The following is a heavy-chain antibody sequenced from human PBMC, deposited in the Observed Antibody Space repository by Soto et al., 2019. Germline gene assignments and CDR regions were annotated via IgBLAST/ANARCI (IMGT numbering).Heavy chain of an antibody. V-gene: IGHV4-34*01. CDR3: ARVRLRYFDWLLAAFDI. Sequence: PSETLSLTCAVYGGSFSGYYWSWIRQPPGKGLEWIGEINHSGSTNYNPSLKSRVTISVDTSKNQFSLKLSSVTAADTAVYYCARVRLRYFDWLLAAFDIWGQGTMVTVSS. CDR1: GGSFSGYY. CDR2: INHSGST. J-gene: IGHJ3*02. D-gene: IGHD3-9*01.